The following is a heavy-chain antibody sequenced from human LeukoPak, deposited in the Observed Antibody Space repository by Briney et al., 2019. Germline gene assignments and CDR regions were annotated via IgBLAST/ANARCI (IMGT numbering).Heavy chain of an antibody. D-gene: IGHD3-10*01. CDR2: INHSGST. Sequence: SETLSLTCAVYGGSFSGYYWSWIRQPPGKGLEWIGEINHSGSTNYNPSLKSRVTTSLDTSKNQFSLKLSSVTAADTAVYYCARNQLLVLDAFNIWGQGTMVTVSS. CDR1: GGSFSGYY. V-gene: IGHV4-34*01. CDR3: ARNQLLVLDAFNI. J-gene: IGHJ3*02.